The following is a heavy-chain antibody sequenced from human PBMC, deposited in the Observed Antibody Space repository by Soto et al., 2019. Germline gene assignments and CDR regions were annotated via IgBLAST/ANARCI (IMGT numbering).Heavy chain of an antibody. CDR3: AGQTPFGGVIVNHYYYYMDV. J-gene: IGHJ6*03. CDR2: IYYSGST. D-gene: IGHD3-16*02. Sequence: SETLSLTCTVSGGSISSYYWSWIRQPPGKGLEWIGYIYYSGSTNYNPSLKSRVTISVDTSKNQFSLELSSVTAADTAVYYCAGQTPFGGVIVNHYYYYMDVWGKGTTVTVSS. V-gene: IGHV4-59*08. CDR1: GGSISSYY.